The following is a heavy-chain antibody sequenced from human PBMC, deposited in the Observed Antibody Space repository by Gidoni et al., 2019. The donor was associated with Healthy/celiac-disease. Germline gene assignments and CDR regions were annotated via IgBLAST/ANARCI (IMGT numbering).Heavy chain of an antibody. CDR1: GFTFDDYA. D-gene: IGHD2-2*01. J-gene: IGHJ6*03. V-gene: IGHV3-9*01. Sequence: EVQLVESGGGLVQPGRSLRLSCAASGFTFDDYAMHWVRQAPGKGLEWVSGISWNSGSIGYADSVKGRFTISRDNAKNSLYLQMNSLRAEDTALYYCAKGMAAAMNYYYYYMDVWGKGTTVTVSS. CDR3: AKGMAAAMNYYYYYMDV. CDR2: ISWNSGSI.